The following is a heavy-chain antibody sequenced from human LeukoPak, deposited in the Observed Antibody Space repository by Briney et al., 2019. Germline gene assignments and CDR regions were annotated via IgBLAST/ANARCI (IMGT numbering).Heavy chain of an antibody. CDR2: ISWDGGST. Sequence: QPGRSLRLSCAASGFTFDDYAMHWVRQAPGKGLEWVSLISWDGGSTYYADSAKGRFTISRDNSKNSLYLQMNSLRAEDTALYYCAKDGPVGYGSGSYNYYYYYMDVWGKGTTVTVSS. V-gene: IGHV3-43D*03. D-gene: IGHD3-10*01. CDR1: GFTFDDYA. CDR3: AKDGPVGYGSGSYNYYYYYMDV. J-gene: IGHJ6*03.